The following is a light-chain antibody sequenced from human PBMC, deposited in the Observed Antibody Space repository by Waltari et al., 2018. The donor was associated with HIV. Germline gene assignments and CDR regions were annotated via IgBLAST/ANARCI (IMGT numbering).Light chain of an antibody. V-gene: IGLV2-14*01. CDR1: RGDFGNLSY. J-gene: IGLJ3*02. CDR2: EVS. Sequence: QSALTQPASVSGSPGQSITIYYTAPRGDFGNLSYISLYQHHPGKAPKFMINEVSKRPSGVSNRFSGSKSGNTASLIISGRQAEDEGDYYCSSYTSSNTVVFGGGTKLTVL. CDR3: SSYTSSNTVV.